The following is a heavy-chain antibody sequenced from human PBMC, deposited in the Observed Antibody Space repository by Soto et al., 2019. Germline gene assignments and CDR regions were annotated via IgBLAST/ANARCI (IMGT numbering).Heavy chain of an antibody. J-gene: IGHJ4*02. Sequence: GGSLRLSCVASGFTFSNYAMSWVRQAPGKGLEWVSGISASGRDTYYADSVKDRFTISRDSFKNTRYLQMNSLRAEDTGTYYCAKGKTSGWYYFDYWGQGALVTVSS. CDR2: ISASGRDT. D-gene: IGHD6-19*01. V-gene: IGHV3-23*01. CDR1: GFTFSNYA. CDR3: AKGKTSGWYYFDY.